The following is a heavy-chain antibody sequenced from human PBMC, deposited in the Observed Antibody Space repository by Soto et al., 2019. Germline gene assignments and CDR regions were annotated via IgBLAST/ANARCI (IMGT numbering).Heavy chain of an antibody. V-gene: IGHV3-21*06. CDR3: ARESEDLPSNFDY. Sequence: EVQLVESGGGLVKPGGSLRLSFEASGFTFTRYSMNWVRQAPGKGLEWVSSISSTTNYIYYGDSMKGRFTISRDNAKNSLYMEMNSLRAEDTSVYYCARESEDLPSNFDYWGQGTLVTVSS. J-gene: IGHJ4*02. CDR2: ISSTTNYI. CDR1: GFTFTRYS.